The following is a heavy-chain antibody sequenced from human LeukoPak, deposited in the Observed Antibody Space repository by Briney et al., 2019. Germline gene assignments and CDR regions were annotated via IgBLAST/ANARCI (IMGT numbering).Heavy chain of an antibody. CDR3: ARGPVMTTDY. V-gene: IGHV4-34*01. J-gene: IGHJ4*02. CDR2: INHSGST. D-gene: IGHD1-1*01. Sequence: SETLSLTCTVSGGSISSYYWSWIRQPPGKGLEWIGEINHSGSTNYNPSLKSRVTISVDTSKNQFSLKLSSVTAADTAVYYCARGPVMTTDYWGQGTLVTVSS. CDR1: GGSISSYY.